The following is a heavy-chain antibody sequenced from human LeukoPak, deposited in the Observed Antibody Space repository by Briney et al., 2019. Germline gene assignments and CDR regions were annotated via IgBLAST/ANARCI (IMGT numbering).Heavy chain of an antibody. CDR1: GGTFSSYA. D-gene: IGHD4-17*01. CDR3: ARNGDYKPFDY. J-gene: IGHJ4*02. CDR2: IIPIFGTA. V-gene: IGHV1-69*06. Sequence: ASVKVSCKASGGTFSSYAISWVRQAPGQGLEWMGGIIPIFGTANYAQKFQGRVTITADKSTSTAYMELSSLRSEDTAAYYCARNGDYKPFDYWGQGTLVTVSS.